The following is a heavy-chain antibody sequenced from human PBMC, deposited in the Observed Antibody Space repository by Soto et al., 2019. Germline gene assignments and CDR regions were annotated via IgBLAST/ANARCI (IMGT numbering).Heavy chain of an antibody. CDR1: GYTFTSYA. V-gene: IGHV1-3*01. CDR3: ARDLFEEGGVGATQGVWFDP. CDR2: INAGNGNT. Sequence: ASVKVSCKASGYTFTSYAMHWVRQAPGQRLEWMGWINAGNGNTKYSQKFQGRVTITRDTSASTAYMELSSLRSEDTAVYYCARDLFEEGGVGATQGVWFDPWGQGTLVTVSS. D-gene: IGHD1-26*01. J-gene: IGHJ5*02.